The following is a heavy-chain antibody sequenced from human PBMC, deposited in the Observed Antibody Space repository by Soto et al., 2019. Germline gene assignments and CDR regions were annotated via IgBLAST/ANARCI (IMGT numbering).Heavy chain of an antibody. Sequence: PEGSLRLSCAASGFTFSTYSMNWVRQAPGKGLEWVSSISSSSSYIYYADSVKGRFTISRDNAKNSLFLQMNSLRVDDTAIYYCASRKVVVGKGFDPWGQGTLVTVSS. D-gene: IGHD3-22*01. CDR1: GFTFSTYS. CDR3: ASRKVVVGKGFDP. J-gene: IGHJ5*02. CDR2: ISSSSSYI. V-gene: IGHV3-21*01.